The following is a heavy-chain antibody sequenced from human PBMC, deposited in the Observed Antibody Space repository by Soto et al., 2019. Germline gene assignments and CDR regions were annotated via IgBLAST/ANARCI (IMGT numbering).Heavy chain of an antibody. CDR2: LYYGRSA. CDR3: ALRSMAVVPEY. CDR1: GDPISSYY. J-gene: IGHJ4*02. D-gene: IGHD3-22*01. Sequence: QVQLQESGPGLVKPSETLSLTCAVSGDPISSYYCMWIRQPPGKGLESIGYLYYGRSANYNPSLKSRVTLSVDTSTNQCSLTLSSMTAADTAVYYCALRSMAVVPEYWGQGTLVTVSS. V-gene: IGHV4-59*01.